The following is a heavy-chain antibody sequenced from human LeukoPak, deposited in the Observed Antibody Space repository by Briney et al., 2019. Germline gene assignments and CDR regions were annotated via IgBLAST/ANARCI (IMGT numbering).Heavy chain of an antibody. Sequence: GGSLRLSCAVSGFTFSNYWMTWVRQAPGKGLEWVANINQDANEKFYVDSVKGRFTISRDNAKNSLYLQMNSLRAEDTAVYYCARGGGRSDDHWGQGTRATVSS. J-gene: IGHJ5*02. CDR1: GFTFSNYW. D-gene: IGHD3-10*01. CDR2: INQDANEK. V-gene: IGHV3-7*01. CDR3: ARGGGRSDDH.